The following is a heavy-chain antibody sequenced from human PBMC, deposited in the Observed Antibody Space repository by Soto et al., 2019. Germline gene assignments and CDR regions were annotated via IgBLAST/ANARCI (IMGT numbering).Heavy chain of an antibody. Sequence: GGSLRLSCAASGFTFSSYSMNWVRQAPGKGLEWVSYISSSSSTIYYADSVKGRFTISRDNAKNSLYLQMNSLRAEDTAVYYCARGSQHDAFDIGVQGPMVNFSS. J-gene: IGHJ3*02. CDR3: ARGSQHDAFDI. CDR2: ISSSSSTI. CDR1: GFTFSSYS. V-gene: IGHV3-48*01.